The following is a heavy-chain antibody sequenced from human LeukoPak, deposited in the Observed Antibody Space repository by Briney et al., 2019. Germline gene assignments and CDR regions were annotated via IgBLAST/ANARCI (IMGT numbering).Heavy chain of an antibody. CDR2: INHSGST. CDR3: ARGRRPVAGTFRPFDY. V-gene: IGHV4-34*01. Sequence: KPSETLSLTCAVYGGSFSGYYWSWIRQPPGKGLEWIGEINHSGSTNYNPSLKSRVTISVDTSKNQFSLKLSSVTAADTAVYYCARGRRPVAGTFRPFDYWGQGTLVTVSS. J-gene: IGHJ4*02. D-gene: IGHD6-19*01. CDR1: GGSFSGYY.